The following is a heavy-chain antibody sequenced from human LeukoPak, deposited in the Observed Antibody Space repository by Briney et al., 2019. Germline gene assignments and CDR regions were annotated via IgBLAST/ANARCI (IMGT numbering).Heavy chain of an antibody. J-gene: IGHJ4*02. D-gene: IGHD6-19*01. CDR3: ARRSGWYTGYYFDY. CDR1: GFTFSSYW. V-gene: IGHV3-7*03. CDR2: IKQDGSEK. Sequence: GGSLRLSCAASGFTFSSYWMSWVRQAPGKGLEWVANIKQDGSEKYYVDSVKGRFTISGDNAKNSLYLQMNSLRAEDTAVYYCARRSGWYTGYYFDYWGQGTLVTVSS.